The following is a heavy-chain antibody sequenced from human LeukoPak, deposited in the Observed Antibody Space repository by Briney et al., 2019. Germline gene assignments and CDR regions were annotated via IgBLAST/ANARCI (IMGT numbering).Heavy chain of an antibody. CDR2: VYTSGST. V-gene: IGHV4-4*07. D-gene: IGHD2-2*01. CDR3: ARAPGYCSTTSCEYYYYMDV. CDR1: GGSLSSYY. Sequence: KTSETLSLTCTVSGGSLSSYYWSWIRQPAGKGQEWIGRVYTSGSTNYNPSLKSRVTTSIDTSKNQFSLEVSSVTAADTAVYYCARAPGYCSTTSCEYYYYMDVWGKGTTVTVSS. J-gene: IGHJ6*03.